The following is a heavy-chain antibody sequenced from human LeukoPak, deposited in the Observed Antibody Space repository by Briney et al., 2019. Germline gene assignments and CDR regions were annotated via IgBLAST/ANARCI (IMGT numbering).Heavy chain of an antibody. J-gene: IGHJ4*02. CDR3: ARGRRDGYNFIELYY. Sequence: ASVKVSCKASGGTFSSYAISWVRQAPGQGLEWMGRIIPIFGTANYAQKFQGRVTITTDESTSTAYMELSSLRSEDTAVYYCARGRRDGYNFIELYYWGQGTLVTVSS. V-gene: IGHV1-69*05. CDR2: IIPIFGTA. CDR1: GGTFSSYA. D-gene: IGHD5-24*01.